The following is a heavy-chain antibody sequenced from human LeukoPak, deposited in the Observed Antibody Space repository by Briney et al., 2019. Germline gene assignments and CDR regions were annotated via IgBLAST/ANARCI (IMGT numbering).Heavy chain of an antibody. D-gene: IGHD6-19*01. CDR2: INPSGGST. V-gene: IGHV1-46*01. CDR1: GYTFTSYG. CDR3: ARGRGEAVARLGL. Sequence: ASVKVSCKASGYTFTSYGISWVRQAPGQGLEWMGIINPSGGSTSYAQKFQGRVTMTRDTSTSTVYMELSSLRSEDTAVYYCARGRGEAVARLGLWGRGTLVTVSS. J-gene: IGHJ2*01.